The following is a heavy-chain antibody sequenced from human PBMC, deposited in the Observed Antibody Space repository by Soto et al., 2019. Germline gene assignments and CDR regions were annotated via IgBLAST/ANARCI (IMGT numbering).Heavy chain of an antibody. J-gene: IGHJ4*02. D-gene: IGHD3-10*01. Sequence: SETLSLTCTVSGGSISSGGYYWSWIRQHPGKGLEWIGYIYYSGSTYYNPSLKSRVTISVDTSKNQFSLKLSSVTAADTAVYYCARDMAPNYYGSGGYYFPLDYWGQGTLVTVSS. CDR1: GGSISSGGYY. CDR3: ARDMAPNYYGSGGYYFPLDY. V-gene: IGHV4-31*03. CDR2: IYYSGST.